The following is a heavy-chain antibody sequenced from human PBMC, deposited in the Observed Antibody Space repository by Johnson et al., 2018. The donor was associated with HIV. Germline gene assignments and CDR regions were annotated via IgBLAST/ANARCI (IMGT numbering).Heavy chain of an antibody. J-gene: IGHJ3*02. Sequence: VQLVESGGGVVRPGGSLRLSCAASGFTFGDYAMSWFRQAPGKGLEWVGFIRSKAYGGTTEYAASVHGRFTISKDDSKNIAYLQMNSLKTEDTAVYYCARNGLIPAAKGVAFDIWGQGTTVTVSS. D-gene: IGHD2-2*01. CDR3: ARNGLIPAAKGVAFDI. CDR1: GFTFGDYA. CDR2: IRSKAYGGTT. V-gene: IGHV3-49*03.